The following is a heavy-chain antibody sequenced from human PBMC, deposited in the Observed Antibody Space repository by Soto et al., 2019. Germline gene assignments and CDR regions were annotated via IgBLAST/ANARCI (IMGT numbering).Heavy chain of an antibody. V-gene: IGHV3-7*05. CDR1: GFTFGDYW. Sequence: EVQLVESGGGLVQPGGSLRLSCTVSGFTFGDYWMTWVRQAPGKGLEWVANMNQDGSEKYYVDSVQGRFALSRDNAKNSLYQQMHSLSAEDTAVYYCASQRVSYAMDVWGQGTTVTVSS. CDR3: ASQRVSYAMDV. D-gene: IGHD1-1*01. J-gene: IGHJ6*02. CDR2: MNQDGSEK.